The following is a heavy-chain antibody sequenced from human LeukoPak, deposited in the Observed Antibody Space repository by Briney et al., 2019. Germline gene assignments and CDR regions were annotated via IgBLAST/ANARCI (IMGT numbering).Heavy chain of an antibody. CDR1: GGSISSGSYS. D-gene: IGHD2-2*01. CDR3: ARGVGGYCSGTSCLFDY. Sequence: SQTLSLTCTVSGGSISSGSYSWNWIRQRPGKGLEWIGYVYHTGSTYYNPSLISRLTISVDTPGNQFSLRLTYVTAADTAVYYCARGVGGYCSGTSCLFDYWGQGILVTVSS. CDR2: VYHTGST. V-gene: IGHV4-31*03. J-gene: IGHJ4*02.